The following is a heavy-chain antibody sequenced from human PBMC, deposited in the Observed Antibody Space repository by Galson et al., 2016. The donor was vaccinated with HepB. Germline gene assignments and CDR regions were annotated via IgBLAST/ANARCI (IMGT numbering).Heavy chain of an antibody. Sequence: SLRLSCAASGSTFDDYAMHWVRQAPGKGLEWVSGISWNGGSTRYADSVKGRFTISRDNAKNSLHLQMNSLRSEGTAVYFCANENYWGQGTLVTVSS. CDR2: ISWNGGST. J-gene: IGHJ4*02. CDR3: ANENY. CDR1: GSTFDDYA. V-gene: IGHV3-9*01.